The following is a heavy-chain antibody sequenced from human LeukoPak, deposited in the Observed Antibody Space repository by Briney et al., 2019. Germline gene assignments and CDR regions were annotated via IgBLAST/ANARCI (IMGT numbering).Heavy chain of an antibody. CDR2: IHHTGHI. J-gene: IGHJ4*02. Sequence: SETLSLTCAVYGGSFSNYFWNWIRQPPGKGLEWIAEIHHTGHINYNPSFKSRVTVSEDRSKNQFSLKLTSVTAADTAVYYCALFEVVVGSTQDFWGQGTLVTVSS. CDR3: ALFEVVVGSTQDF. CDR1: GGSFSNYF. V-gene: IGHV4-34*01. D-gene: IGHD2-15*01.